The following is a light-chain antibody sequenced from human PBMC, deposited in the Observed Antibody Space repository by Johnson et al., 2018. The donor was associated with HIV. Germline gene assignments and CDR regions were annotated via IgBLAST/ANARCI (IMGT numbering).Light chain of an antibody. CDR2: END. CDR1: SSNIGSNY. V-gene: IGLV1-51*02. J-gene: IGLJ1*01. CDR3: GTWDNSLSTGGV. Sequence: QSVLTQPPSVSAAPGQKVTISCSGGSSNIGSNYVSWYKQLPGTAPKLLIYENDKRPSGIRDRFSGSKSGTAATLAITGLQTGDEADYYCGTWDNSLSTGGVFGTGTKVTGL.